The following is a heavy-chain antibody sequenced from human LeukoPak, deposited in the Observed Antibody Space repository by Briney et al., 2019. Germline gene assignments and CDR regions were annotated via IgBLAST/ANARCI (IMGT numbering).Heavy chain of an antibody. D-gene: IGHD4-17*01. V-gene: IGHV3-21*01. CDR1: GFTFSSYS. J-gene: IGHJ3*02. Sequence: GGSLRLSCAASGFTFSSYSMNWVRQAPGKGLESVSSISSSSSYIYYADSVKGRFTISRDNAKNSLYLQMNSLRAEDTAFYYCARHSTVTWGFVDIWGQGTMVTVSS. CDR2: ISSSSSYI. CDR3: ARHSTVTWGFVDI.